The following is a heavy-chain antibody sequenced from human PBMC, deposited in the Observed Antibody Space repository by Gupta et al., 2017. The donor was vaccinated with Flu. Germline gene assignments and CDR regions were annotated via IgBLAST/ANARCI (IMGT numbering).Heavy chain of an antibody. CDR1: GGSISSSNW. CDR2: IYHSGST. Sequence: QVQLQESGPGLVKPSGTLSLTCAVSGGSISSSNWWSWVRQPPGKGLEWIGEIYHSGSTNYNPSLKSRVTISVDKSKKRFSRKLSSVTAAETAVYYCARDRLGSSSVAGIGDFDLWGRGTLVTVSS. CDR3: ARDRLGSSSVAGIGDFDL. D-gene: IGHD6-19*01. V-gene: IGHV4-4*02. J-gene: IGHJ2*01.